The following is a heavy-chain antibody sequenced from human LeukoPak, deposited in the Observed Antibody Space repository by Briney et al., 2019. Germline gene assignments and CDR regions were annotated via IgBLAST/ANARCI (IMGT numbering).Heavy chain of an antibody. V-gene: IGHV1-2*06. CDR1: GYTFTGYY. CDR2: INPNSGGT. Sequence: ASVKVSCKASGYTFTGYYMHWVRQAPGQGLEWMGRINPNSGGTNYAQKFQGRVTMTRDTSISTAYMELGRLRSDDTAVYYCARERGPIAVAGTVGWFDPWGQGTLVTVSS. D-gene: IGHD6-19*01. J-gene: IGHJ5*02. CDR3: ARERGPIAVAGTVGWFDP.